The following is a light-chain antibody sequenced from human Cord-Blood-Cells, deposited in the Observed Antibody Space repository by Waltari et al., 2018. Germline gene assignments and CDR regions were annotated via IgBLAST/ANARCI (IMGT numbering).Light chain of an antibody. CDR2: WAS. CDR3: QQYYSTPPYS. CDR1: QSVLYSSKNNNY. Sequence: AMTQSPDSLAVSLGERATITCKSSQSVLYSSKNNNYLAWYKQKPAQPPKLLIYWASTRESGVPDRFSGSGSETDFTLTISSLQAEDVAVYYCQQYYSTPPYSFGQGTKLEIK. V-gene: IGKV4-1*01. J-gene: IGKJ2*03.